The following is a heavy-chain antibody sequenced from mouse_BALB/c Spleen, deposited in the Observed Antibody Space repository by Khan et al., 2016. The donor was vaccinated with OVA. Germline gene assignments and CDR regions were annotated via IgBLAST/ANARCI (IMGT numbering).Heavy chain of an antibody. V-gene: IGHV1-7*01. CDR1: GYTFINYW. Sequence: QVQLKQSGAELAKPGASVKMSCKASGYTFINYWILWVKQRPGQGLEWIGYINPSTGYTEYNQNFKDKATLTADKSSSTAYMQLSSLTSEDSAVYYWARRGLPCDMDYWGQGTTLTVSS. CDR2: INPSTGYT. CDR3: ARRGLPCDMDY. J-gene: IGHJ2*01. D-gene: IGHD2-1*01.